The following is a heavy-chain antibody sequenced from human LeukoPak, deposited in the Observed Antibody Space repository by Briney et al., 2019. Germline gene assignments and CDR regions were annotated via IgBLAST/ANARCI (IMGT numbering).Heavy chain of an antibody. D-gene: IGHD3-10*01. Sequence: GGSLRLTCAASGFTFSSYAMHWVRQAPGKGLEWVAVISYDGSNKYCADSVKGRFTISRDNSKNTLYLQMNSLRAEDTAVYYCARDGLDYYGSGSYYSYYYYYGMDVWGQGTTVTVSS. CDR2: ISYDGSNK. CDR1: GFTFSSYA. J-gene: IGHJ6*02. CDR3: ARDGLDYYGSGSYYSYYYYYGMDV. V-gene: IGHV3-30-3*01.